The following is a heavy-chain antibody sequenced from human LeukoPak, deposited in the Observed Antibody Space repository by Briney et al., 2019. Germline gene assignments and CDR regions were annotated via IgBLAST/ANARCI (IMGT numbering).Heavy chain of an antibody. CDR3: ARDYYGSGSPYYYYGMDV. CDR2: IIPIFGTA. V-gene: IGHV1-69*13. D-gene: IGHD3-10*01. J-gene: IGHJ6*02. Sequence: GASVKVSCKASGGTFSSYAISWVRQAPGQGLEWMGGIIPIFGTANYAQKFQGRVTITADESTSTAYMELSSLRSEDTAVYYCARDYYGSGSPYYYYGMDVWGQGTTVTVSS. CDR1: GGTFSSYA.